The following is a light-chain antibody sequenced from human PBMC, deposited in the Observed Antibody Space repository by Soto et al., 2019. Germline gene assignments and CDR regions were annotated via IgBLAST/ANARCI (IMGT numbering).Light chain of an antibody. CDR2: EVT. CDR1: NSDVGGYNY. CDR3: SSYTSISTYV. Sequence: QSVLTQPASVSGSPGQSVTISCTGTNSDVGGYNYVPWYQHHPGEAPKLMIYEVTHRPSGVSNRFSGSKSGNTASLTISGLQAEDEADYYCSSYTSISTYVFGTGTKVTVL. V-gene: IGLV2-14*01. J-gene: IGLJ1*01.